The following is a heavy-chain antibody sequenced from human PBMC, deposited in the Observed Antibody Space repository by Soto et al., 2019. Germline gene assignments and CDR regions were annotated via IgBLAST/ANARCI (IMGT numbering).Heavy chain of an antibody. D-gene: IGHD5-18*01. CDR3: AKDSGYNYGYFRWFDP. J-gene: IGHJ5*02. CDR2: IYYSGST. Sequence: TLSLTCTVFGGSISSGGYYWSWIRQHPGKGLEWIGYIYYSGSTYYNPSLKSRVTISVDTSKTQFSLKLSSVTAADTAVYYCAKDSGYNYGYFRWFDPWGQGTLVSVSS. CDR1: GGSISSGGYY. V-gene: IGHV4-31*03.